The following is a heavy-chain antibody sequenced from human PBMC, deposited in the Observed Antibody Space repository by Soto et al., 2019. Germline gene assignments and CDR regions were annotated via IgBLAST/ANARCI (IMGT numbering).Heavy chain of an antibody. CDR2: IRGFSPYT. CDR3: ARDRGYDAHDYYYNAMDV. CDR1: GFTFRTYT. J-gene: IGHJ6*02. Sequence: EVQLVESGGGLVKPGGSLRLSCISSGFTFRTYTMNWVRQAPGKGLEWVSGIRGFSPYTFYAESVKGRFTISRDNAKNSLYLQMNSLRAEDTAAYYCARDRGYDAHDYYYNAMDVWGQGTTVTVSS. D-gene: IGHD2-15*01. V-gene: IGHV3-21*01.